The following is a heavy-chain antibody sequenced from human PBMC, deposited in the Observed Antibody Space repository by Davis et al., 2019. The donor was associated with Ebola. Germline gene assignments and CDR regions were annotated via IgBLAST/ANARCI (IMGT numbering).Heavy chain of an antibody. V-gene: IGHV1-18*01. J-gene: IGHJ6*02. CDR3: ARDFGDFGMDV. D-gene: IGHD3-16*01. Sequence: ASVKVSCKASGYTFTSYGISWVRQAPGQGLEWMGWISAYNGNTNYAQKLQGRVTMTTDTSTSTAYMELRSLRSEDTAVYYCARDFGDFGMDVWGQGTTVTVSS. CDR2: ISAYNGNT. CDR1: GYTFTSYG.